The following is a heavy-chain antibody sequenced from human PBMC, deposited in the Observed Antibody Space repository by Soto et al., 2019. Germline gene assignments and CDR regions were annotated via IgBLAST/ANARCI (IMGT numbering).Heavy chain of an antibody. CDR1: GGSISSGGYS. CDR2: IYHSGST. CDR3: ARVPGP. J-gene: IGHJ5*02. V-gene: IGHV4-30-2*01. Sequence: PSETHSLTCAVSGGSISSGGYSWSWIRQPPGKGLEWIGYIYHSGSTYYNPSLKSRVTISVDRSKNQFSLKLSSVTAADTAVYYCARVPGPWGQGTLVSVSS.